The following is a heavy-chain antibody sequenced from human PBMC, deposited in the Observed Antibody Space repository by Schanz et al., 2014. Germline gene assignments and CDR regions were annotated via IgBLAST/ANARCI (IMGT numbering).Heavy chain of an antibody. D-gene: IGHD7-27*01. V-gene: IGHV1-18*04. CDR2: ISGYNGKT. J-gene: IGHJ4*02. CDR3: ARDNGGRVDY. CDR1: GYTMTSYG. Sequence: QVLLLQSGAEVKKPGASVQVSCKASGYTMTSYGVSWVRQAPGQGLEWMGWISGYNGKTNYAHKFKGRVTMTTDTSTSAAYMDLRSQRSDDTAVYYCARDNGGRVDYWGQGTLVTVSS.